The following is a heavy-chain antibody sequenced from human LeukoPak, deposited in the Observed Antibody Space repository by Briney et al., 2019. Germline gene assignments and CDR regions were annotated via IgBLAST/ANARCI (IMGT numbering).Heavy chain of an antibody. CDR1: GFTVSGNY. V-gene: IGHV3-66*02. D-gene: IGHD3-16*01. CDR2: IYSSDNT. J-gene: IGHJ4*02. CDR3: AGRRVLDASFDY. Sequence: GGSLRLSCAASGFTVSGNYMSWVRQAPGKGLEWVSVIYSSDNTYYIDSVKGRFTISRDNSKNTLYLQMNSLRAEDTGVYYCAGRRVLDASFDYWGQGTLVTVSS.